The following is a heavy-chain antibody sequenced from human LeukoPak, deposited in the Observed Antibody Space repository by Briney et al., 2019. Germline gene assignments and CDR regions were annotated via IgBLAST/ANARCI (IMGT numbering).Heavy chain of an antibody. Sequence: GGSLRLSCAASGFTVSSNYMSWVRQAPGKGLEWVSVIYSGGSTYYADSVKGRFTISRDNSKNTLYLQMNSLRAEDTAVYYCARDLTTVTHWYFDLWGRGTLVTVSS. V-gene: IGHV3-66*01. CDR2: IYSGGST. CDR1: GFTVSSNY. CDR3: ARDLTTVTHWYFDL. J-gene: IGHJ2*01. D-gene: IGHD4-17*01.